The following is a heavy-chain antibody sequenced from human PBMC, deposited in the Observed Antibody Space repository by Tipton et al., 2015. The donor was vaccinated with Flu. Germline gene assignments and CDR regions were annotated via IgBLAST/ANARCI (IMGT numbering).Heavy chain of an antibody. CDR2: FYYDVGT. Sequence: TLSLTCTVSGASLRSSSYYWGWIRQPQGKGLGWIGSFYYDVGTYYNPSLNSRVTISVDESKNQFSLRLTSVTAADTAVYYCVRTKDGYTLSNFVYWGQGTLVTVSS. V-gene: IGHV4-39*07. J-gene: IGHJ4*02. CDR3: VRTKDGYTLSNFVY. CDR1: GASLRSSSYY. D-gene: IGHD5-24*01.